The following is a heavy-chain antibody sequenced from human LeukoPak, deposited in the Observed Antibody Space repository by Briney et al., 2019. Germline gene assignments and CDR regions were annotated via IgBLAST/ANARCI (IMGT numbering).Heavy chain of an antibody. CDR2: IFRGGST. Sequence: SETLSLTCAVSGYSISIAYYWGWIRQPPGKGLEWIGRIFRGGSTSYNPSLMSRLTMSIDTSKNQFSLQLTSVTAADTAVYYCARYDSRGSGSTQLEYWGQGILVTISS. V-gene: IGHV4-38-2*01. CDR3: ARYDSRGSGSTQLEY. J-gene: IGHJ4*02. D-gene: IGHD3-3*01. CDR1: GYSISIAYY.